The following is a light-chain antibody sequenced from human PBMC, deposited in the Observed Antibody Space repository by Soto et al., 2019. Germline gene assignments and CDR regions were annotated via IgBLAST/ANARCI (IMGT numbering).Light chain of an antibody. CDR3: QQSDSPIT. J-gene: IGKJ5*01. Sequence: DIQMTQSPSTLSASVGDRVTITCRASQSISNWLAWYQQKPGKAPXXLIYKASFLETGVPSRLSGSGSGTEFTLTISSMQPDDFATYYCQQSDSPITVGQGTRLEI. CDR2: KAS. CDR1: QSISNW. V-gene: IGKV1-5*03.